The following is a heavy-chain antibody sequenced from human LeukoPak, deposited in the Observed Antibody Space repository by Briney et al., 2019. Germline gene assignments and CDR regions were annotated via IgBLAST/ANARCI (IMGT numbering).Heavy chain of an antibody. V-gene: IGHV3-7*01. CDR3: ARDQRYYDSSGYSDY. Sequence: GGSLRLSXAASGFTFSSYWMSWVRQAPGKGLEWVANIKQDGSEKYYVDSVKGRFTISRDNAKNSLYLQMNSLRAEDTAVYYCARDQRYYDSSGYSDYWGQGTLVTVSS. CDR2: IKQDGSEK. J-gene: IGHJ4*02. D-gene: IGHD3-22*01. CDR1: GFTFSSYW.